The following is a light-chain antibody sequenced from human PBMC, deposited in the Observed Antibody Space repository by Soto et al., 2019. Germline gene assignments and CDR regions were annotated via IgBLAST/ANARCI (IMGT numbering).Light chain of an antibody. Sequence: QPVLTQPPSASGTPGQRVTISCSGSRSNIGSDTVNWYQQLPGTAPKLLIYTNNQRPSGVPDRFSGSQSGTSASLAISGLQSEDEANYSCASWDGSLNGWVFGGGTKLTVL. V-gene: IGLV1-44*01. CDR2: TNN. J-gene: IGLJ3*02. CDR3: ASWDGSLNGWV. CDR1: RSNIGSDT.